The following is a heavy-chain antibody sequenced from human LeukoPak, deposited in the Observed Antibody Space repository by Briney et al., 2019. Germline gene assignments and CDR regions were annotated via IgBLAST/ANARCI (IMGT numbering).Heavy chain of an antibody. J-gene: IGHJ6*02. D-gene: IGHD3-3*01. CDR2: MNPNSGNT. CDR1: GYTFTSYD. V-gene: IGHV1-8*01. Sequence: ASVKVSCKASGYTFTSYDINWVRQATGQGLEWMGWMNPNSGNTGYAQKFQGRVTMTRNTSISTAYMELSSLRSEDTAVYYCAGGGRYYDFWSGLNYYGMDVWGQGTTVTVSS. CDR3: AGGGRYYDFWSGLNYYGMDV.